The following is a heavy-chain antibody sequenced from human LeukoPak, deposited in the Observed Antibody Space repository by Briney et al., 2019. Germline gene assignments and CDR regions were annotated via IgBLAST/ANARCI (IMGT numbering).Heavy chain of an antibody. CDR1: GFTFSSYA. D-gene: IGHD5-18*01. J-gene: IGHJ6*02. CDR3: ARATNFPTYSYGLPEPWGMDV. CDR2: ISGSGGST. Sequence: TGGSLRLSCAASGFTFSSYAMSWVRQAPGKGLEWVSAISGSGGSTYYADSVKGRFTISRDNSKNSLYLQMNSLRAEDTAVYYCARATNFPTYSYGLPEPWGMDVWGQGTTVTVSS. V-gene: IGHV3-23*01.